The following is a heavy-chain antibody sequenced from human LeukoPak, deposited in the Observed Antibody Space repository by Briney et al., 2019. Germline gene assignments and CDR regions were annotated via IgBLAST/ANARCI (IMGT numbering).Heavy chain of an antibody. CDR1: GFTFSSYA. V-gene: IGHV3-30-3*01. CDR2: ISYDGSNK. Sequence: GGSLRLSCSASGFTFSSYAMHWVRQAPGKGLEWVAVISYDGSNKYYADSVKGRFTISRDNSKNTLYLQMNSLRAEDTAVYYCARPISGYYYYYYMDVWGKGTTVTVSS. CDR3: ARPISGYYYYYYMDV. D-gene: IGHD1-20*01. J-gene: IGHJ6*03.